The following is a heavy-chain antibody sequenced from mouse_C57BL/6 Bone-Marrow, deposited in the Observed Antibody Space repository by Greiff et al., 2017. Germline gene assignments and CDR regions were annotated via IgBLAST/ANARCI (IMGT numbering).Heavy chain of an antibody. CDR2: IDPSDSET. CDR3: ARDGYLWYFDV. V-gene: IGHV1-52*01. Sequence: QVQLQQPGAELVRPGSSVKLSCKASGYTFTSCWMHWVKQRPIQGLEWIGNIDPSDSETHYNQKFKDKATLTVDKSSSTAYMQLSSLTSEDSAVYYCARDGYLWYFDVWGTGTTVTVSS. CDR1: GYTFTSCW. D-gene: IGHD2-3*01. J-gene: IGHJ1*03.